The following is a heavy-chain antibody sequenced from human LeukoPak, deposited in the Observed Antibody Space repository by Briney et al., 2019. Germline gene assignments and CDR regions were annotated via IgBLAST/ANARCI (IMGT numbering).Heavy chain of an antibody. Sequence: GGSLRHSCAASGFTVSSSYMNWVRQAPGKGLEWVSVIYSGGSTYYADSVKGRFTISRDNSKNTLYLQMNSLRAEDTAVYYCARVTVAGCDPWGQGTLVTVSS. V-gene: IGHV3-53*01. J-gene: IGHJ5*02. CDR1: GFTVSSSY. D-gene: IGHD6-19*01. CDR2: IYSGGST. CDR3: ARVTVAGCDP.